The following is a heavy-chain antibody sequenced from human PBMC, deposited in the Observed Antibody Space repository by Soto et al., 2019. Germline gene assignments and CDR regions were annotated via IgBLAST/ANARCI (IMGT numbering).Heavy chain of an antibody. V-gene: IGHV4-34*01. CDR2: INHSGST. CDR1: GGSFSGYY. CDR3: AGHDYVWGSYRGTFFDY. Sequence: QVQLQQWGAGLLKPSETLSLTCAVYGGSFSGYYWSWIRQPPGKGLEWIGEINHSGSTNYNPSLKSRVAISVXXSXYXXSLKLSSVTAADTAVYYCAGHDYVWGSYRGTFFDYWGQGTLVTVSS. D-gene: IGHD3-16*02. J-gene: IGHJ4*02.